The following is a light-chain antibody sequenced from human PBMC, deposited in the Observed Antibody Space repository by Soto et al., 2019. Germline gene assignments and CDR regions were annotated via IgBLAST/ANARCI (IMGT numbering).Light chain of an antibody. V-gene: IGLV2-14*03. CDR1: TNDVGGYNY. CDR2: GVT. J-gene: IGLJ1*01. Sequence: QSALTQPASVSGSPGQSITISCSGTTNDVGGYNYVSWYQQHPGKAPKLLIYGVTDRPSGVSSRFSGSKSGNAASLTISGLQAEDEGDYYCGSYTGSIYVFGTGTKLTVL. CDR3: GSYTGSIYV.